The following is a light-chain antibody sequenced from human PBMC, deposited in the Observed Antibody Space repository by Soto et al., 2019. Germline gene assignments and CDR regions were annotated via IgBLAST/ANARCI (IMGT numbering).Light chain of an antibody. Sequence: EIVLTQSPGTLSLSPGQRATLSCRASESISRDYLAWYQQRLGQAPRLLIYGASSGATGIPDRFSGSGSGTDFTLTISRLEPEDFAIYYCQQYGGVPYTFGQGTKVDI. CDR1: ESISRDY. J-gene: IGKJ2*01. V-gene: IGKV3-20*01. CDR3: QQYGGVPYT. CDR2: GAS.